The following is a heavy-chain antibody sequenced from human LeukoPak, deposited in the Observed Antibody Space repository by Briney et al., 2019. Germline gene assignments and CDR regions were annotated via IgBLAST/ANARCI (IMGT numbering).Heavy chain of an antibody. V-gene: IGHV4-59*01. J-gene: IGHJ2*01. Sequence: SETLSLTCTVSGGSINSYWSWIRPPPGKGLEWIGSIYHSGSTYYNPSLKSRVTISVDTSKNQFSLKLSSVTAADTAVYYCARSSHYYDSSGYYPYWYFDLWGRGTLVTVSS. CDR1: GGSINSY. D-gene: IGHD3-22*01. CDR2: IYHSGST. CDR3: ARSSHYYDSSGYYPYWYFDL.